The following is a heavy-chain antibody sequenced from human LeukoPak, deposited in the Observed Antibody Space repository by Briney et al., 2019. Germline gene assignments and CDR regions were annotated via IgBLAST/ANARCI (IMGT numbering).Heavy chain of an antibody. CDR3: ARLKFYDSTGYSPGYYMDV. Sequence: SETLSLTCTVSGGSIISNYWSWIRQSAGTGLEWIGRIYGSGITDYNPSLKSRVTMSLDTSRKQFSLRLTSVTAADTAVYYCARLKFYDSTGYSPGYYMDVWGRGTTVSVFS. CDR1: GGSIISNY. V-gene: IGHV4-4*07. J-gene: IGHJ6*03. D-gene: IGHD3-22*01. CDR2: IYGSGIT.